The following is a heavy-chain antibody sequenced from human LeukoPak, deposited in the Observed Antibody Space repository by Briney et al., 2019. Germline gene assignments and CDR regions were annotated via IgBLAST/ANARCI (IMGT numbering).Heavy chain of an antibody. V-gene: IGHV4-34*01. CDR3: ARGRDFWSRDFDY. CDR2: INHSGST. J-gene: IGHJ4*02. D-gene: IGHD3-3*01. Sequence: PSETLSLTCAVYGGSFSGYYWSWIRQPPGKGLEWIEEINHSGSTNYNPSLKSRVTISVDTSKNQFSLKLSSVTAADTAVYYCARGRDFWSRDFDYWGQGTLVTVSS. CDR1: GGSFSGYY.